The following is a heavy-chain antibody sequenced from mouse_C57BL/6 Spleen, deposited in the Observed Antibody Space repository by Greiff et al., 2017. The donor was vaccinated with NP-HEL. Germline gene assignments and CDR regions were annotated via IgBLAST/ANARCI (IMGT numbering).Heavy chain of an antibody. Sequence: VQLQQSGPGLVQPSQCLSITCTVSGFSLTSYGVHWVRQPPGKGLEWLGVIWSGGSAAYNAALISRMSIRKDNSKRQVFFKTNSLQADDTAIYDCAKTRNWYFDVWGTGTTVTVSS. J-gene: IGHJ1*03. CDR3: AKTRNWYFDV. V-gene: IGHV2-4*01. CDR1: GFSLTSYG. CDR2: IWSGGSA.